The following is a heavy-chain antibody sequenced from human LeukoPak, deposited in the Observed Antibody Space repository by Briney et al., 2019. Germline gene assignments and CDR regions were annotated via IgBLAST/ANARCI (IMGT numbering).Heavy chain of an antibody. D-gene: IGHD2-15*01. CDR1: GGSISSYY. J-gene: IGHJ5*02. Sequence: SETLSLTCTVSGGSISSYYWSWIRQPPGKGLEWIGYIYYSGSTNYNPSLKSRVTISVDTSKNQFSLKLSSVTAADTAVYYCARSGGGRRNWFDPWGQGTLVTVSS. CDR3: ARSGGGRRNWFDP. V-gene: IGHV4-59*01. CDR2: IYYSGST.